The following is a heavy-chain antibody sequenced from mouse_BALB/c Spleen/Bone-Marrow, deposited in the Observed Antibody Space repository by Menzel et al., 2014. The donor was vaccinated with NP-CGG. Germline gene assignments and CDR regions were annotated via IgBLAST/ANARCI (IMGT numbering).Heavy chain of an antibody. J-gene: IGHJ4*01. D-gene: IGHD2-3*01. CDR2: ISSGGSYT. V-gene: IGHV5-6-4*01. CDR3: TRDLYDGYSYYAMDY. Sequence: LQQSGGGLVKPGRSLKLSCAASGFTFSSYTMSWVRQTPEKRLEWVATISSGGSYTYYPDSVKGRFTISRDNAKNTLYLQMSSLKSEDTAMYYCTRDLYDGYSYYAMDYWGQGTSVTVSS. CDR1: GFTFSSYT.